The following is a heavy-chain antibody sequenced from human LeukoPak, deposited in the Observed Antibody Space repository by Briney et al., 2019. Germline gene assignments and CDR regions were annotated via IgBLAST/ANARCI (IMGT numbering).Heavy chain of an antibody. J-gene: IGHJ5*02. CDR1: GGSISSGGYY. CDR2: IYYSGST. D-gene: IGHD3-10*01. CDR3: ARDGHTYGSGSS. V-gene: IGHV4-31*03. Sequence: SQTLSLTCTVSGGSISSGGYYWSWTRQHPGKGLEWIGYIYYSGSTYYNPSLKSRVTISVDTSKNQFSLKLSSVTAADTAVYYCARDGHTYGSGSSWGQGTLVTVSS.